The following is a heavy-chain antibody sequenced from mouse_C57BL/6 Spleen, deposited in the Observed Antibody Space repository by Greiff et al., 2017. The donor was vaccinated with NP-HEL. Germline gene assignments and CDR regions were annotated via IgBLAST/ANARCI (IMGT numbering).Heavy chain of an antibody. J-gene: IGHJ2*01. Sequence: VHVKQSGPELVKPGASVKISCKASGYSFTDYNMNWVKQSNGKSLEWIGVINPNYGTTSYNQKFKGKATLTVDQSSSTAYMQLNSLTSEDSAVYYCARGGTTVVAEDYFDYWGQGTTLTVSS. CDR1: GYSFTDYN. CDR3: ARGGTTVVAEDYFDY. D-gene: IGHD1-1*01. V-gene: IGHV1-39*01. CDR2: INPNYGTT.